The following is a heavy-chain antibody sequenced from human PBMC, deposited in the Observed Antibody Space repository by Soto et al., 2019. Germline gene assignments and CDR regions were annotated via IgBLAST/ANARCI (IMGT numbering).Heavy chain of an antibody. CDR2: IYYSGST. CDR3: ARANYGDTYYFDY. V-gene: IGHV4-30-4*01. CDR1: GGSISSGAYY. J-gene: IGHJ4*02. D-gene: IGHD4-17*01. Sequence: QVQLQESGPGLVKPSQTLSLTCTVSGGSISSGAYYWSWVRQPPGKGLEWIGYIYYSGSTYYNPSLKSRVTISVDTSKNQFSLKLSSVTATDTAVYYCARANYGDTYYFDYLGQGTLVTVSS.